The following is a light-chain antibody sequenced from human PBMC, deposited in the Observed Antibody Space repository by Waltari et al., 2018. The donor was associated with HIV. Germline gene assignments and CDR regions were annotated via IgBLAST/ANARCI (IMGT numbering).Light chain of an antibody. CDR1: DSNPGTNT. CDR2: TNT. J-gene: IGLJ2*01. CDR3: SSWDGTLYGVA. V-gene: IGLV1-44*01. Sequence: QSVLTQPPSASGTPGQTVTIPCPGSDSNPGTNTVNWYQQRPGAAPKLLIYTNTQRPSGVPDRFSGSKSGTSASLAISGLQSEDEALYYCSSWDGTLYGVAFGGGTKVTVL.